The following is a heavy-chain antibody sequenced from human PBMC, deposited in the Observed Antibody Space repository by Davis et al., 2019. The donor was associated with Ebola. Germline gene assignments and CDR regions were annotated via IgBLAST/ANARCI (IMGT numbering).Heavy chain of an antibody. V-gene: IGHV3-49*04. CDR1: GFTFGDYA. CDR2: IRSTAYGGTT. D-gene: IGHD2-2*02. J-gene: IGHJ6*02. Sequence: GESLKISCTASGFTFGDYAMSWVRQAPGKGLEWVGFIRSTAYGGTTDYAAPVKGRFTISRDDSKNTLYLQMNSLKTEDTAVYYCTTQGYCSSTSCYTDYYYYGMDVWGQGTTVTVSS. CDR3: TTQGYCSSTSCYTDYYYYGMDV.